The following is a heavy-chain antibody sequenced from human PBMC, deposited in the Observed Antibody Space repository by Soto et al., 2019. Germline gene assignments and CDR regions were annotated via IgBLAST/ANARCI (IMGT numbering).Heavy chain of an antibody. CDR1: GFTFDDYA. V-gene: IGHV3-9*01. Sequence: GGSLRLSCAASGFTFDDYAMHWVRQAPGKGLEWVSGISWNSGSIGYADSVKGRFTISRDNAKNSLYLQMNSLRAEDTALYYCAKGGRRIRGRYYYYYMDVWGKGTTVTVSS. J-gene: IGHJ6*03. CDR3: AKGGRRIRGRYYYYYMDV. D-gene: IGHD1-20*01. CDR2: ISWNSGSI.